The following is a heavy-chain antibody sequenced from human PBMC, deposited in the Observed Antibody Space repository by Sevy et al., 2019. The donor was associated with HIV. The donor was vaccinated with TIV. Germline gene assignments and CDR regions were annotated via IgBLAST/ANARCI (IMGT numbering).Heavy chain of an antibody. CDR2: IKSNIDGASI. V-gene: IGHV3-15*01. J-gene: IGHJ5*02. D-gene: IGHD2-15*01. Sequence: GGSLRLSCVASEFIFNDAWMHWVRQAPGKGLEWVGRIKSNIDGASIDYAAPVKGRFTISRDDSKNTVFLQMNSLKSEDTAVYFCTTKGRDCSRIGCQVSWGQGTQVTVSS. CDR3: TTKGRDCSRIGCQVS. CDR1: EFIFNDAW.